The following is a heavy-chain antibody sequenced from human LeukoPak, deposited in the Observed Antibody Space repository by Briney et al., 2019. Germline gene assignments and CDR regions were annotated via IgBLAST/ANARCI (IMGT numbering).Heavy chain of an antibody. CDR1: GGSFSGYY. V-gene: IGHV4-34*01. J-gene: IGHJ4*02. D-gene: IGHD3-22*01. CDR2: INHSGST. Sequence: SETLSLTCAVYGGSFSGYYWSWIRQPPGKGLEWIGEINHSGSTNYNPSLKSRVTISVDTSKNQFSLKLSSVTAADTAVYYCARHIYDSSGAHFDYWGQGTLVTVSS. CDR3: ARHIYDSSGAHFDY.